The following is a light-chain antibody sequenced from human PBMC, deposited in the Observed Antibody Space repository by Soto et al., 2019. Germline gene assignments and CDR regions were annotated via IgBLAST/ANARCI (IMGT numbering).Light chain of an antibody. CDR3: SSYTSSSTRV. V-gene: IGLV2-14*01. CDR1: SSDVGKYNY. CDR2: EVS. Sequence: QSALTQPASVSGSPGQSITISCTGTSSDVGKYNYVSWYQQHPGKAPKLVIYEVSYRPSGVSNRFSGSKSGNTASLTISGLQAEDEADYYCSSYTSSSTRVFGTGTKVTVL. J-gene: IGLJ1*01.